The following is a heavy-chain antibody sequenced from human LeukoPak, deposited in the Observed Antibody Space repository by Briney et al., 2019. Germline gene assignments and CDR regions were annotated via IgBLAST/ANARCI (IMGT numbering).Heavy chain of an antibody. Sequence: SETLSLTCTVSGGSISSSSYYWGWIRQPPGKGLEWIGSIYYSGSTYYNPSLKSRVTISVDTSKNQFSLKLSSVTAADTAVYYCARDRIYYDSSGYYFADAFDIWGQGTMVTVSS. V-gene: IGHV4-39*07. CDR3: ARDRIYYDSSGYYFADAFDI. J-gene: IGHJ3*02. CDR2: IYYSGST. CDR1: GGSISSSSYY. D-gene: IGHD3-22*01.